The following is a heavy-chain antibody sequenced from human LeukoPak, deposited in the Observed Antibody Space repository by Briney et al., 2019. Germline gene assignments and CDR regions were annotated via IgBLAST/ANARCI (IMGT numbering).Heavy chain of an antibody. D-gene: IGHD5-24*01. V-gene: IGHV1-46*01. CDR3: ARDPKDTGRQMASDVKVDYFDC. Sequence: GGSVKVTFKSSGYSFIHYYIHEVRHAPGRGLEWMGIINPSGDGTYYAQNFQGRLALTTDTSSSTVYMQLTSLNPDDTAVYYCARDPKDTGRQMASDVKVDYFDCWGKGTAVAVSS. CDR1: GYSFIHYY. CDR2: INPSGDGT. J-gene: IGHJ4*01.